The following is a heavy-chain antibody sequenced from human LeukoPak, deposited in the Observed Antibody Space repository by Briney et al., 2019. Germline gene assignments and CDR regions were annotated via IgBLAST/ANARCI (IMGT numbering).Heavy chain of an antibody. V-gene: IGHV3-21*01. D-gene: IGHD2-21*02. CDR1: GFTFSSYW. J-gene: IGHJ4*02. CDR3: AGGLAYCGGDCLN. Sequence: GGSLRLSCAASGFTFSSYWMSWVRQAPGKGLEWVSSISSSSSYIYYADSVKGRFTISRDNAKNSLYLQMNSLRAEDTAVYYCAGGLAYCGGDCLNWGQGTLVTVSS. CDR2: ISSSSSYI.